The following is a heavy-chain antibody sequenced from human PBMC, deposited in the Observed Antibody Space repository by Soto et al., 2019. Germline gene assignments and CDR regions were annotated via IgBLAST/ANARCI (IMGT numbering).Heavy chain of an antibody. D-gene: IGHD3-16*01. CDR2: LIPNFGTA. CDR1: GGTLSCYA. J-gene: IGHJ5*02. Sequence: SVKVSCKAYGGTLSCYAISWVRQAPGQGLEWMGGLIPNFGTANYAHKFQGRVTITADESTSTAYMDLSSLRYEDTAVYYCAGSSYGCGFDLGVRFDPWGQGTLVTVSS. CDR3: AGSSYGCGFDLGVRFDP. V-gene: IGHV1-69*13.